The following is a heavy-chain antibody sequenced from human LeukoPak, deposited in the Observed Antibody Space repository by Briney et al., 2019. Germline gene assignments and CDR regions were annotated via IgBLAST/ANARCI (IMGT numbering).Heavy chain of an antibody. J-gene: IGHJ5*02. CDR3: ARQEYCSGGSCYTWFDP. CDR1: GYSINNYW. D-gene: IGHD2-15*01. CDR2: IYPDASDI. Sequence: GESLKISCKGSGYSINNYWIGWVRQMPGKGLELMGIIYPDASDIRYSPSFQGQVTISADKSISTAYLQWSSLKASDTAMYYCARQEYCSGGSCYTWFDPWGQGTLVTVSS. V-gene: IGHV5-51*01.